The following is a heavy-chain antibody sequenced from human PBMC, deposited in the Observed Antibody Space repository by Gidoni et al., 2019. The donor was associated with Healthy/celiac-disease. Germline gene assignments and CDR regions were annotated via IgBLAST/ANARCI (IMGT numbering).Heavy chain of an antibody. CDR2: ISPAGGSP. Sequence: EVQLLESGGGSVQPGGSARLSCAVSGFTFSNVARNWVRQAPGRGLAWVSAISPAGGSPYYADSVKGRFTISRDNSKNTLFLEMNNRRAEDTAVYYCTRDGKFRTDGFDVWGPGSMVTVSS. J-gene: IGHJ3*01. CDR1: GFTFSNVA. V-gene: IGHV3-23*01. D-gene: IGHD1-26*01. CDR3: TRDGKFRTDGFDV.